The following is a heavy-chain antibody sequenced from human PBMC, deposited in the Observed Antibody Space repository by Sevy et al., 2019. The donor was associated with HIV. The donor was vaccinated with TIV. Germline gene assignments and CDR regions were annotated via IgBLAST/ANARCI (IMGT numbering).Heavy chain of an antibody. J-gene: IGHJ4*01. D-gene: IGHD5-18*01. CDR2: MKQDGSEE. Sequence: GGSLRLSCEASGFSFRRYAMHWVRQAPGKGLEWVATMKQDGSEEDYVDSVKGRFTISRDNAKNSLFLQMNSLSAEDTAVYYCVREGLGGYSYSLDYWGHGTLVTVSS. CDR3: VREGLGGYSYSLDY. V-gene: IGHV3-7*01. CDR1: GFSFRRYA.